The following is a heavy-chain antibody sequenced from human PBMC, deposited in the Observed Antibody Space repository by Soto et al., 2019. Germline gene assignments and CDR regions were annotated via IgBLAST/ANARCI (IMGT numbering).Heavy chain of an antibody. CDR3: AGLYHYDSSGYYDY. V-gene: IGHV1-46*01. CDR1: GNSFTTYY. J-gene: IGHJ4*02. CDR2: INPSGGRT. Sequence: ASVKVSCKASGNSFTTYYMHWVRQAPGQGLEWMGIINPSGGRTTYAQKFQGRVTMTKDTSTSTFHMELSSLTSEDTAVYYCAGLYHYDSSGYYDYWGQGTLVTVSS. D-gene: IGHD3-22*01.